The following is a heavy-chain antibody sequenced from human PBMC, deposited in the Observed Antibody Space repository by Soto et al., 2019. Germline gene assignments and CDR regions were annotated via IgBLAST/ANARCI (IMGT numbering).Heavy chain of an antibody. CDR3: ARGKDSGWYSPFVRWSDYDYYYGMDV. J-gene: IGHJ6*02. D-gene: IGHD6-19*01. Sequence: ASVKVSCKASGYTFTSYDINWVRQATGQGLEWMGWMNPNSGNTGYAQKFQGRVTMTRNTSISTAYMELSSLRSEDTAVYYCARGKDSGWYSPFVRWSDYDYYYGMDVWGQGTTVTVSS. CDR1: GYTFTSYD. CDR2: MNPNSGNT. V-gene: IGHV1-8*01.